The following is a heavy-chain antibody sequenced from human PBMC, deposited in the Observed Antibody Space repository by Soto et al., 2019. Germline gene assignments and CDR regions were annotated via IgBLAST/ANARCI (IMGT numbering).Heavy chain of an antibody. J-gene: IGHJ5*02. CDR2: INADGSS. Sequence: GGDLLQPGGSLRLSCAASGFSVSINYMSWVRQAPGKGLEWVSIINADGSSYYADSVKGRFTISRDNSKNTVDLQMNSLRAEDTAVYYCASIAVAEGFDPWGQGTLVTVSS. V-gene: IGHV3-53*01. CDR3: ASIAVAEGFDP. D-gene: IGHD6-19*01. CDR1: GFSVSINY.